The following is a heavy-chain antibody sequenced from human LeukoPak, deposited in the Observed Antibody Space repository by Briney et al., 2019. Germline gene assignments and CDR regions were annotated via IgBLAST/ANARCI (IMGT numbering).Heavy chain of an antibody. D-gene: IGHD4-11*01. CDR1: GFTFRSHA. CDR2: IYENGGTT. J-gene: IGHJ4*02. Sequence: GGSLRLSCVGSGFTFRSHAMSWVRQAPEKGLEFVSGIYENGGTTYYADSVKGRFSISRDNSKNTLYLQMDSLRAEDTAVYYCARERYGNYNWGQGTLVTVSS. CDR3: ARERYGNYN. V-gene: IGHV3-23*01.